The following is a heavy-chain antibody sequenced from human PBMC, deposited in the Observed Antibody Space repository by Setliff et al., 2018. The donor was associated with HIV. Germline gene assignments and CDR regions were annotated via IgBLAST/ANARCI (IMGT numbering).Heavy chain of an antibody. CDR2: ISHGGST. V-gene: IGHV4-34*01. CDR1: GGSFSGYY. CDR3: ARDPHYYDSSGHYSWFYFDF. D-gene: IGHD3-22*01. Sequence: SETLSLTCAVYGGSFSGYYWSWIRQPPGKGLEWIGEISHGGSTNYNPSLKSRVTISVDTSKNQFSLKMTSVTAADTAVYYCARDPHYYDSSGHYSWFYFDFWGQGTLVTVSS. J-gene: IGHJ4*02.